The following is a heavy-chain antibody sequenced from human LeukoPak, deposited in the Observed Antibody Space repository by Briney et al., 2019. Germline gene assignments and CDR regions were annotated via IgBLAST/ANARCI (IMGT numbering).Heavy chain of an antibody. J-gene: IGHJ6*03. CDR3: ARRIRGFHYYYYYYMDV. CDR2: MNPNSGNT. CDR1: GYTFTSYD. V-gene: IGHV1-8*01. Sequence: ASVTVSCKASGYTFTSYDINWVRQAAGQGLEWMGWMNPNSGNTGYAQKFQGRVTMTRNTSISTAYMELSSLRSEDTAVYYCARRIRGFHYYYYYYMDVWGKGTTVTVSS. D-gene: IGHD3-10*01.